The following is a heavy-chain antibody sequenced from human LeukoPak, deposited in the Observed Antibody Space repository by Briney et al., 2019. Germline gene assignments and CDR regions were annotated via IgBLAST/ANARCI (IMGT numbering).Heavy chain of an antibody. CDR2: INSDGNST. J-gene: IGHJ5*02. CDR1: GFTFSNHL. Sequence: GGSLRLSCAASGFTFSNHLMHWLRQAPGKGLVWVARINSDGNSTRYADSVKGRFTISRDNAKNTLYLQMNSLRAEDTAVYYCARRRYCSSTNCYGDWFDPWGQGTLVTVSS. CDR3: ARRRYCSSTNCYGDWFDP. D-gene: IGHD2-2*01. V-gene: IGHV3-74*01.